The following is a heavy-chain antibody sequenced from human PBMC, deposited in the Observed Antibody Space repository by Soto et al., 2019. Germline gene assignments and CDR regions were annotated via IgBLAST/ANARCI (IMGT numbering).Heavy chain of an antibody. Sequence: GGSLRLSCAASGFTFSSYGMHWVRQAPGKGLEWVAVISYDGSNKYYADSVKGRFTISRDNSKNTLYLQMNSLRAEDTAVYYCAKDPRPHSDTAMGPFFDYWGQGTLVTVSS. CDR2: ISYDGSNK. V-gene: IGHV3-30*18. D-gene: IGHD5-18*01. J-gene: IGHJ4*02. CDR3: AKDPRPHSDTAMGPFFDY. CDR1: GFTFSSYG.